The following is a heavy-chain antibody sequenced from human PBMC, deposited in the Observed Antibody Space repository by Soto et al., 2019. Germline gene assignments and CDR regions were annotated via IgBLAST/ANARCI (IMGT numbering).Heavy chain of an antibody. V-gene: IGHV3-23*01. D-gene: IGHD2-21*01. Sequence: GGSLRLSCAASGFTFSSYAMSWVRQAPGKGLEWVSAISGSGGSTYYADSVKGRFTISRDNSKNTLYLQMNSLRAEDTAVNYCANDLTDPYCGGDCVGAFDIWGQGTMVTVSS. CDR2: ISGSGGST. J-gene: IGHJ3*02. CDR1: GFTFSSYA. CDR3: ANDLTDPYCGGDCVGAFDI.